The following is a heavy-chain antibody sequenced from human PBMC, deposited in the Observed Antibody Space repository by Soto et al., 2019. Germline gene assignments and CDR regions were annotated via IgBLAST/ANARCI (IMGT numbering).Heavy chain of an antibody. CDR3: ARPSPFAVDSYYYYGLDV. CDR1: GYSFTSYW. V-gene: IGHV5-51*01. Sequence: GESLKISCKGSGYSFTSYWIGWVRQMPGKGLEWMGIIYPGDSDTRYSPSFQGQVTISADKSISTAYLQWSSLKASDTAMYYCARPSPFAVDSYYYYGLDVWGQGTTVTVSS. J-gene: IGHJ6*02. CDR2: IYPGDSDT.